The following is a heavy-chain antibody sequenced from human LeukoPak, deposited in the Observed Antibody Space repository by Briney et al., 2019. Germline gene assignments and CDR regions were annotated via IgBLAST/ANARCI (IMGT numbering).Heavy chain of an antibody. J-gene: IGHJ4*02. CDR2: ISSSSSYI. D-gene: IGHD3-3*01. CDR1: GFTFSSYS. V-gene: IGHV3-21*01. Sequence: AGSLRLSCAASGFTFSSYSMNWVRQAPGKGLEWVSSISSSSSYIYYADSVKGRFTISRENAKNSLYLQMNSLRVGDTAVYYCIREYEGSFDFWGQGTLVTVSS. CDR3: IREYEGSFDF.